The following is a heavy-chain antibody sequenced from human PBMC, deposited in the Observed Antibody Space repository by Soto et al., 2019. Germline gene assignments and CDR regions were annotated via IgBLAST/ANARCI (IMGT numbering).Heavy chain of an antibody. CDR2: INPSGGST. J-gene: IGHJ5*02. CDR1: GYTFTSYY. CDR3: ARESASEQLVPSWFDP. Sequence: GASVKVSCKASGYTFTSYYMHWVRQAPGQGLEWMGIINPSGGSTSYAQKFQGRVTMTRDTSTSTVYMELSSLRSEDTAVYYCARESASEQLVPSWFDPWGQGTLVTVSS. V-gene: IGHV1-46*01. D-gene: IGHD6-13*01.